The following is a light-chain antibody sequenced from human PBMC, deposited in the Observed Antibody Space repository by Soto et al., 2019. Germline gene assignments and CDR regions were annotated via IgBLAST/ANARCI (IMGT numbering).Light chain of an antibody. Sequence: DIEMTQYPTSLSLSXGDRVTIPCRASQSISSYLNWYQQKPGKAPKLLIYAASSLQSGVPSRFSGSGSGTDFTLTISSLQPEDFASYYCQQSYSTPRTVGQGTKVDIK. V-gene: IGKV1-39*01. CDR2: AAS. CDR1: QSISSY. J-gene: IGKJ1*01. CDR3: QQSYSTPRT.